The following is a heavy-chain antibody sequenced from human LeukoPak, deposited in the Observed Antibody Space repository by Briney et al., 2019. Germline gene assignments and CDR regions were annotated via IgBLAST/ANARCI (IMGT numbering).Heavy chain of an antibody. V-gene: IGHV3-23*01. CDR3: AKDRASLYYYDTSGSGLDH. D-gene: IGHD3-22*01. Sequence: PGGSLRLSCAASGFTFSSYAMSWVRQAPGKGLEWVSAISGSGGSTYYADSVKGRFTISRDNSKNTLYLQMNSLRTEDTAVYYRAKDRASLYYYDTSGSGLDHWGQGTLVTVSS. J-gene: IGHJ4*02. CDR1: GFTFSSYA. CDR2: ISGSGGST.